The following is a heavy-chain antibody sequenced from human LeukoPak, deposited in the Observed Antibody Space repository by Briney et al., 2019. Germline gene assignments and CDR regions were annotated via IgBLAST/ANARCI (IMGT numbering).Heavy chain of an antibody. J-gene: IGHJ3*02. CDR2: IYYSGST. D-gene: IGHD3-10*01. CDR3: ARREGYYYGSGNAFDI. V-gene: IGHV4-39*01. CDR1: GGSISSSSYY. Sequence: PSETLSLTCTVSGGSISSSSYYWGWIRRPPGKGLERIGSIYYSGSTYYNPSLKSRVTISAGTSKNQFSLKLSSVTAADTAVYYCARREGYYYGSGNAFDIWGQGTMVTVSS.